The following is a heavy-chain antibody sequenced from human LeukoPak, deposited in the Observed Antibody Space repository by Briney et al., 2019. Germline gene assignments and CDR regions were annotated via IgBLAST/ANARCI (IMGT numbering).Heavy chain of an antibody. D-gene: IGHD3-22*01. CDR2: ISGSGGST. CDR3: AEPEGGYYDIRPD. CDR1: GFTFSSYA. J-gene: IGHJ4*02. Sequence: GGSLRLSCAASGFTFSSYAMSWVRQAPGKGLEWVSAISGSGGSTYYADSVKGRFTISRDNSKNTLYLQMNSLRSEDTAVYYCAEPEGGYYDIRPDWGQGTLVTVSS. V-gene: IGHV3-23*01.